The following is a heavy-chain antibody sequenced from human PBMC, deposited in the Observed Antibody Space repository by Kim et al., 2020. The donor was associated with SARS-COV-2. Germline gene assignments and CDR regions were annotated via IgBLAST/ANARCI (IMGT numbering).Heavy chain of an antibody. CDR3: AKAPGCGIAAAGPGGQRGILPYYVDY. D-gene: IGHD6-13*01. CDR1: GFTFDDYA. J-gene: IGHJ4*02. V-gene: IGHV3-9*01. Sequence: GGSLRLSCAASGFTFDDYAMHWVRQAPGKGLEWVSGISWNSGSIGYADSVKGRFTISRDNAKNSLYLQMNSLRAEDTALYYCAKAPGCGIAAAGPGGQRGILPYYVDYWGPGALVTVS. CDR2: ISWNSGSI.